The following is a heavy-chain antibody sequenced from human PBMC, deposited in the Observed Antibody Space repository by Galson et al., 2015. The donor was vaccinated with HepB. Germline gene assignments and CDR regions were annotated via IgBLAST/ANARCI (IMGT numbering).Heavy chain of an antibody. CDR3: ARGRDGYNKPYYFDY. CDR1: GGTFSSYA. V-gene: IGHV1-69*04. D-gene: IGHD5-24*01. J-gene: IGHJ4*02. Sequence: SVKVSCKASGGTFSSYAISWVRQAPGQGLEWMGRIIPILGIANYAQKFQGRVTITADKSTSTAYMELSSLRSEDTAVYYCARGRDGYNKPYYFDYWGQGTLVTVSS. CDR2: IIPILGIA.